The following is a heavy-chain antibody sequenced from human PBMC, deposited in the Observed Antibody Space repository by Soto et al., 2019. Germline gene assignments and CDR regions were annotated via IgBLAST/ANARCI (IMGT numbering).Heavy chain of an antibody. V-gene: IGHV1-18*01. D-gene: IGHD6-19*01. J-gene: IGHJ6*02. Sequence: ASVKVSCKASGYTFTSYGISWVRQAPGQGLEWMGWISAYNGNTNYAQKLQGRVTMTTDTSTSTAYMELRSLRSDDTAVYYGAREPVAGTDYYYGMDVWGQGTTVTVSS. CDR2: ISAYNGNT. CDR1: GYTFTSYG. CDR3: AREPVAGTDYYYGMDV.